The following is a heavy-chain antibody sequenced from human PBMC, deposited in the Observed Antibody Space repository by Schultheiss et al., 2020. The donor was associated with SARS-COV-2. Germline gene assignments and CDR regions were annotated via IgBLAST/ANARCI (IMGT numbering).Heavy chain of an antibody. V-gene: IGHV3-48*01. CDR2: IIKSSGTI. Sequence: GESLKISCAASGFTFSRYSMNWVRQAPGKGLEWVSYIIKSSGTIDYADSVKGRFTMSRDNAKNSLYMQMNSLRADDTAVYYCVRDPDNYGTPGPEFDYWGQGTLVTVSS. J-gene: IGHJ4*02. CDR1: GFTFSRYS. CDR3: VRDPDNYGTPGPEFDY. D-gene: IGHD3-10*01.